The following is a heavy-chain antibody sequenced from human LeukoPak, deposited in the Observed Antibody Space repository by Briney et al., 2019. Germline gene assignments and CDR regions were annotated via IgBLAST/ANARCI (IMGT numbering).Heavy chain of an antibody. V-gene: IGHV1-2*02. Sequence: ASVKVSCKASGYTSTAYYMHWVRQAPGQGLEWMGWISPSNGATKYAQKFQGRVTLTTDTSISTAYMELSRLTSDDTAVFYCVEESFRFDYWGQGTLVTVSS. J-gene: IGHJ4*02. CDR3: VEESFRFDY. CDR1: GYTSTAYY. CDR2: ISPSNGAT. D-gene: IGHD1-26*01.